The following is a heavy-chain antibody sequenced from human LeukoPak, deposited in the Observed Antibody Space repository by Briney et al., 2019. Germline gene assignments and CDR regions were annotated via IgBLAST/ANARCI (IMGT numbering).Heavy chain of an antibody. V-gene: IGHV3-23*01. J-gene: IGHJ4*02. CDR2: ISGSGGST. CDR3: AKDRSLAALYYFDY. Sequence: GGSLRLSCAASGFTFSNYAMSWVRQAPGKGLEWVSGISGSGGSTNYADSVKGRFTISRDNSKSMLYLQMNSLRAEDTAVYYCAKDRSLAALYYFDYWGQGTLVTASS. D-gene: IGHD6-6*01. CDR1: GFTFSNYA.